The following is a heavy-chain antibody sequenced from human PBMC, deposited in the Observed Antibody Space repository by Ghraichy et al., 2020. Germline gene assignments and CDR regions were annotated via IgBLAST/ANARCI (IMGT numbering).Heavy chain of an antibody. V-gene: IGHV4-4*07. D-gene: IGHD3-22*01. CDR2: IYTSGST. CDR3: ARDTEDYYDSSGHRGGFDS. CDR1: VGSISSYY. J-gene: IGHJ4*02. Sequence: SQTLSLTCAVSVGSISSYYWSWIWQPAGKRLEWIGRIYTSGSTTYNPSLKSRVTMSVDTSKNQFSQNLSSVTAADTAVYYCARDTEDYYDSSGHRGGFDSWGQGTLVTVSS.